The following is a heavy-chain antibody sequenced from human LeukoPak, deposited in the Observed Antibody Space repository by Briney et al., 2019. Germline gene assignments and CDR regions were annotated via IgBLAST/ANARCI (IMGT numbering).Heavy chain of an antibody. D-gene: IGHD3-22*01. CDR1: GGSISSYY. Sequence: SETLSLTCTVSGGSISSYYWSWIRQPPGRGLEWIGEINHSGSTNYNPSLKSRVTISVDTSKNQFSLKLSSVTAADTAVYYCARASYYYDRWFDPWGQGTLVTVSS. J-gene: IGHJ5*02. CDR2: INHSGST. V-gene: IGHV4-34*01. CDR3: ARASYYYDRWFDP.